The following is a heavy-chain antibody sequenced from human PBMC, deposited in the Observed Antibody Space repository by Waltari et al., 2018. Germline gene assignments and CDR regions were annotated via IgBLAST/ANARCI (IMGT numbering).Heavy chain of an antibody. Sequence: QVLQVEAGAGVVQPGRSLRISCAASGSTFSSYVMHWVIRPPGRGLEWVAVISYDGSNKYYADSLKRPFTISRDNSKNTLYLQMNSLRAEDTAVYYCARGIGDESYYYYYYGMDVWGQGTTVTVSS. CDR1: GSTFSSYV. J-gene: IGHJ6*02. CDR2: ISYDGSNK. V-gene: IGHV3-30-3*01. CDR3: ARGIGDESYYYYYYGMDV.